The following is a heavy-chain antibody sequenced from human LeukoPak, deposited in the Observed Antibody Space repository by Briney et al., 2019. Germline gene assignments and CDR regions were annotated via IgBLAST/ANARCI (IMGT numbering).Heavy chain of an antibody. V-gene: IGHV1-24*01. CDR2: FDPEDGET. J-gene: IGHJ6*02. Sequence: GASVKVSCKVSGYTLTELSMHWVCQAPGKGLEWMGGFDPEDGETIYAQKFQGRVTMTKDTSTDTAYMELSSLRSEDTAVYYCATDLTTGFYYYYYGMDVWGQGTTVTVSS. CDR1: GYTLTELS. CDR3: ATDLTTGFYYYYYGMDV. D-gene: IGHD4-17*01.